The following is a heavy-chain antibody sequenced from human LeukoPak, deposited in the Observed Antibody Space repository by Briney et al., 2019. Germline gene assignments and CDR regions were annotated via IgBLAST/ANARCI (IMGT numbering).Heavy chain of an antibody. J-gene: IGHJ3*02. Sequence: GGSLRLSCAASGFTFSSYGMHWVRQAPGKGLEWVAVISYDGSNNYYADSVKGRFTISRDNPKNTLYLQMNSLRAEDTAVYYCAKDLGHCTNGVCYSGAFHIWGQGTMVTVSS. CDR2: ISYDGSNN. CDR1: GFTFSSYG. CDR3: AKDLGHCTNGVCYSGAFHI. D-gene: IGHD2-8*01. V-gene: IGHV3-30*18.